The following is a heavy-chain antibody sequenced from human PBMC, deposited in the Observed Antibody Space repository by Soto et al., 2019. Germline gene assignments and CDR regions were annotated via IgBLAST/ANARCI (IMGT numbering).Heavy chain of an antibody. J-gene: IGHJ5*02. V-gene: IGHV1-69*13. CDR1: GGTFSSYA. Sequence: SVKVSCKASGGTFSSYAISWVRQAPGQGLEWMGGIIPIFGTGNYAQKFQGRVTITADESTSTAYMELSSLRSEDTAVYYCASGLNSGSYWNWFDPWGQGTLVTVSS. CDR2: IIPIFGTG. CDR3: ASGLNSGSYWNWFDP. D-gene: IGHD1-26*01.